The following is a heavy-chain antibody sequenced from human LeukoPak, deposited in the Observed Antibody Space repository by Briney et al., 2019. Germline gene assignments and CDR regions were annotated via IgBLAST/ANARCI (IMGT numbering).Heavy chain of an antibody. Sequence: PSETLSLTCTLSGDSISSSNYYWGWIRQPPGKGLEWIGSVYYSGSTYYNPSLKSRVTISVDTSKNQFSLKLSSVTAADTAVYYCVRIEQVLLHYNWFDPWGQGTLVTVSS. J-gene: IGHJ5*02. CDR2: VYYSGST. V-gene: IGHV4-39*07. CDR1: GDSISSSNYY. CDR3: VRIEQVLLHYNWFDP. D-gene: IGHD2-15*01.